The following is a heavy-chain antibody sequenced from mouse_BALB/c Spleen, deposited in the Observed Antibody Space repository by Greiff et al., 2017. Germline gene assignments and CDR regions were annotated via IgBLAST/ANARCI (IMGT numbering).Heavy chain of an antibody. D-gene: IGHD2-14*01. J-gene: IGHJ4*01. CDR1: GYAFTNYL. CDR2: INPGSGGT. Sequence: QVQLQQSGAELVRPGTSVKVSCKASGYAFTNYLIEWVKQRPGQGLEWIGVINPGSGGTNYNEKFKGKATLTADKSSSTAYMQLSSLTSDDSAVYFCARGGVRPGNAMDYWGQGTSVTVSS. CDR3: ARGGVRPGNAMDY. V-gene: IGHV1-54*01.